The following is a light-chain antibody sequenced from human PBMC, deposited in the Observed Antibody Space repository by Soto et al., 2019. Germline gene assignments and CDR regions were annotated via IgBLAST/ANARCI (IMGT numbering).Light chain of an antibody. CDR1: SSXXGSYNL. Sequence: QSALTQPASVSGSPGQSITISXTXXSSXXGSYNLVSWYQQHPGKAPKLMIYEGSKRPSGVSNRFSGSKSGNTASLTISGLQAEDEADYYCCSYAGSSTLWVFGGGTKLTVL. V-gene: IGLV2-23*01. J-gene: IGLJ3*02. CDR2: EGS. CDR3: CSYAGSSTLWV.